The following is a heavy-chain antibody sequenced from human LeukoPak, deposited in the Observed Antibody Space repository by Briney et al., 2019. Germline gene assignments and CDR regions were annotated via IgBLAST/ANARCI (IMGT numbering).Heavy chain of an antibody. CDR1: GYTFTGYY. V-gene: IGHV1-2*02. CDR3: ARVLHSSGWSQNYYYMDV. J-gene: IGHJ6*03. Sequence: ASVKVSCKASGYTFTGYYMHWVRQAPGQGLEWMGWINPNSGGTKYAQKFQGRVTVTRDTSISTAYMELSRLRSDDTAVYYCARVLHSSGWSQNYYYMDVWGKGTTVTVSS. D-gene: IGHD6-19*01. CDR2: INPNSGGT.